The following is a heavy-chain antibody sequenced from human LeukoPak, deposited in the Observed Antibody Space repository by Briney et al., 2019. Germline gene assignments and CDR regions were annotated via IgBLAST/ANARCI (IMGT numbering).Heavy chain of an antibody. CDR2: INHSGST. Sequence: PSDTLSLAYAVYGGSFSGSYCSSIRQPPGRVLGWIGEINHSGSTNYNPSLKSRVTISVDTSKNQFSLKLSSVTAADTAVYYCARPTTMRAPYYYGMDVWGQGTTVTVSS. V-gene: IGHV4-34*01. D-gene: IGHD1-26*01. CDR1: GGSFSGSY. CDR3: ARPTTMRAPYYYGMDV. J-gene: IGHJ6*02.